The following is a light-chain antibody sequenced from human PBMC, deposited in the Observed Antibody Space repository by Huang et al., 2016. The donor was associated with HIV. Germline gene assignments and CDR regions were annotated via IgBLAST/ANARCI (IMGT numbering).Light chain of an antibody. CDR3: QQRSGWPPIFT. CDR2: DSS. V-gene: IGKV3-11*01. Sequence: ETVLTQSPATLSVSPGDRATLSCRASQSVSKYLAWYQQKPGQAPRLLIDDSSTRATDIPARFSGSGSGTDFILTISSIEPEDFAIYYCQQRSGWPPIFTFGPGTRVDFK. J-gene: IGKJ3*01. CDR1: QSVSKY.